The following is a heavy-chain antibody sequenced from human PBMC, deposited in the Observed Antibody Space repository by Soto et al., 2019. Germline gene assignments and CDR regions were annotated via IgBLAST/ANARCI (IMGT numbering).Heavy chain of an antibody. J-gene: IGHJ6*02. CDR3: ARDRLVVVTLYYGMDV. V-gene: IGHV3-48*02. CDR1: GFTFSSYS. CDR2: ISSSSSTI. Sequence: ESGGGLVQPGGSLRLSCAASGFTFSSYSMNWVRQAPGKGLEWVSYISSSSSTIYYADFVKGRFTISRDNAKNSLYLQMNSLRDEDTAVYYCARDRLVVVTLYYGMDVWGQGTTVTVSS. D-gene: IGHD3-22*01.